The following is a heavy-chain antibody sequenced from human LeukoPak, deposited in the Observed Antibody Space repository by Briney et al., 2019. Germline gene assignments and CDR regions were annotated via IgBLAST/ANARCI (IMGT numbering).Heavy chain of an antibody. CDR2: IVVGSGNT. J-gene: IGHJ5*02. CDR3: AAVLDYDFWSHPQGFDP. Sequence: SVKVSCKASGFTFTSSAVQWVRQARGQRLEWIGWIVVGSGNTNYAQKFQERVTITRDMSTSTAYMELSSLRSEDTAVYYCAAVLDYDFWSHPQGFDPWGQGTLVTVSS. CDR1: GFTFTSSA. D-gene: IGHD3-3*01. V-gene: IGHV1-58*01.